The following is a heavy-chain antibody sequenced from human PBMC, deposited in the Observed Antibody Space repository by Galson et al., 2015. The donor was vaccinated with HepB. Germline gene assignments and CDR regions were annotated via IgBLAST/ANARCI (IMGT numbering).Heavy chain of an antibody. Sequence: SLRLSCAASGLTFSSYGMHWVRQAPGKGLEWVAVISYDGSNKYYADSVKGRFTISRDNSKNTLYLQMNSLRAEDTAVYYCAKDQVAARLNYWGQGTLVTVSS. V-gene: IGHV3-30*18. CDR1: GLTFSSYG. D-gene: IGHD6-13*01. CDR2: ISYDGSNK. J-gene: IGHJ4*02. CDR3: AKDQVAARLNY.